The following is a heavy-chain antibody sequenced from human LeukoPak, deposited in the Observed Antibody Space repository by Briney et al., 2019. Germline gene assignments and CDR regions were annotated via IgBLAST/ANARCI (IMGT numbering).Heavy chain of an antibody. V-gene: IGHV3-30*03. D-gene: IGHD1-26*01. CDR3: ARAVGARGSDIDY. Sequence: PGGSLRLSCAASEFSVGSNYMTWVRQAPGKGLEWVAVISYDGSNKYYADSVKGRFTISRDNSKNTLYLQMNSLRAEDTAVYYCARAVGARGSDIDYWGQGTLVTVSS. J-gene: IGHJ4*02. CDR1: EFSVGSNY. CDR2: ISYDGSNK.